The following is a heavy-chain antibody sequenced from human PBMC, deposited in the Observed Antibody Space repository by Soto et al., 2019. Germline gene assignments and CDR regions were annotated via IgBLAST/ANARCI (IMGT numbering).Heavy chain of an antibody. CDR2: VSHDGRNT. V-gene: IGHV3-30*03. D-gene: IGHD6-19*01. J-gene: IGHJ4*02. CDR1: GFTFSDYA. Sequence: VQLVESGGGVVQPGRSLRLSCAASGFTFSDYAMHWVRQAPGKGLEWVAVVSHDGRNTHYADSVKGRFTISRDSSKNTVSLEMTSLRAEDTAVYYCGRGGREWLVTSGFNYWGQGGLVTVSS. CDR3: GRGGREWLVTSGFNY.